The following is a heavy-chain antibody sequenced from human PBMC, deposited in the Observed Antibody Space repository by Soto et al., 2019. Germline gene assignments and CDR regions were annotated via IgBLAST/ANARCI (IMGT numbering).Heavy chain of an antibody. Sequence: EVQLLESGGGLVQPGGSLRLSCAASGFTFSSYAMSWVRQAPGKGLEWVSAISGSGGSTYYADSVKGRFTISRDNSKKSRYLQMNSMRAEDTAVYYCAKGAYGSGRSDCDYWGQGTLVTVSS. CDR1: GFTFSSYA. CDR3: AKGAYGSGRSDCDY. J-gene: IGHJ4*02. V-gene: IGHV3-23*01. D-gene: IGHD3-10*01. CDR2: ISGSGGST.